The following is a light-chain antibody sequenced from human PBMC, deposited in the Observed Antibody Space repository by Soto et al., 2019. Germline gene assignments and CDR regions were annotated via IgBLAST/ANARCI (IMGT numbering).Light chain of an antibody. CDR3: HQYFRSPLT. V-gene: IGKV4-1*01. CDR1: QSVVSKSKNRNH. Sequence: IVMTQSPDSLAVSLVESATINCKSNQSVVSKSKNRNHLSWYQQKPGQPPKLLIYWATTRESGVPDRFSGSGSGTDFTLTVSSLQAEDVAIYYCHQYFRSPLTFGGGTKVDI. J-gene: IGKJ4*01. CDR2: WAT.